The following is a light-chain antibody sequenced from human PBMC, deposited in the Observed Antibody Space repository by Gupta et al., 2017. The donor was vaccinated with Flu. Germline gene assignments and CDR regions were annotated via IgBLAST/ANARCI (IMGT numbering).Light chain of an antibody. CDR3: HQYYTWPRT. J-gene: IGKJ1*01. Sequence: EIVMTQSPATLSVSPGERATLSCRASESVWSNLAWYQQKPGQAPRLLISGASTRATGVPARFSGSGSETEFTLIISSVQSEDFALYYCHQYYTWPRTCGQGTKVEIK. CDR1: ESVWSN. V-gene: IGKV3-15*01. CDR2: GAS.